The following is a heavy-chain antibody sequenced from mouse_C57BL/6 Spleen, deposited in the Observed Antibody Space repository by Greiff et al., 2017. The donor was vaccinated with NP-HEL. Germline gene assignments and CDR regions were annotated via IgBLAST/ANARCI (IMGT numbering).Heavy chain of an antibody. Sequence: VQRVESGAELVRPGTSVKMSCKASGYTFTNYWIGWAKQRPGHGLEWIGDIYPGGGYTNYNEKFKGKATLTADKSSSTAYMQFSSLTSEDSAIYYCARGSSGPYFDYWGQGTTLTVSS. CDR1: GYTFTNYW. V-gene: IGHV1-63*01. J-gene: IGHJ2*01. D-gene: IGHD3-2*02. CDR3: ARGSSGPYFDY. CDR2: IYPGGGYT.